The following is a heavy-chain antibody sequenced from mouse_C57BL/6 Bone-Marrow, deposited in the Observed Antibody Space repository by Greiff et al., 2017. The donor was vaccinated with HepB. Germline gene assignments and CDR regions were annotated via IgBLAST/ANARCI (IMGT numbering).Heavy chain of an antibody. V-gene: IGHV1-15*01. Sequence: QVTLKESGAELVRPGASVTLSCKASGYTFTDYEMHWVKQTPVHGLEWIGAIDPETGGTAYNQKFKGKAILTADKSSSTAYMELRSLTSEDSAVYYCTRLGWGFAYWGQGTLVTVSA. CDR1: GYTFTDYE. CDR3: TRLGWGFAY. D-gene: IGHD1-1*02. CDR2: IDPETGGT. J-gene: IGHJ3*01.